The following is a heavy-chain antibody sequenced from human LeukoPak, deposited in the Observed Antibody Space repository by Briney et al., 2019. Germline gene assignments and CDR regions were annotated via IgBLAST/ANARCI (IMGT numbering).Heavy chain of an antibody. CDR1: WFTLRSYH. CDR2: FGTAGDP. CDR3: ARSRGDDYGDYDAFDI. D-gene: IGHD4-17*01. V-gene: IGHV3-13*05. Sequence: GALRLLFSGPWFTLRSYHMHWVRPASGKSLEWVSAFGTAGDPYYPGSVKGRFTISRENAKNSLYLQMNSLRAGDTAVYYCARSRGDDYGDYDAFDIWGQGTMVTVSS. J-gene: IGHJ3*02.